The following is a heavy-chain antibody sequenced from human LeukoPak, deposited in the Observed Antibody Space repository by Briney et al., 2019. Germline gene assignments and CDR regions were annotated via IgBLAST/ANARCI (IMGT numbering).Heavy chain of an antibody. CDR1: GYTFTGYY. CDR2: INPNSGGT. D-gene: IGHD6-19*01. Sequence: ASVKVSCKASGYTFTGYYMHWVRQAPGQGLEWMGRINPNSGGTNYAQKFQGRVTMTRDTSISTACMELSRLRSDDTAVYYCARDARLIAVAKYYFDYWGQGTLVTVSS. CDR3: ARDARLIAVAKYYFDY. J-gene: IGHJ4*02. V-gene: IGHV1-2*06.